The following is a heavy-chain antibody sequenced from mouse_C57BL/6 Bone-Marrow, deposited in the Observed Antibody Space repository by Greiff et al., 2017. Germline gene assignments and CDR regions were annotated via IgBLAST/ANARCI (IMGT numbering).Heavy chain of an antibody. V-gene: IGHV14-2*01. Sequence: VQLQQSGAELVKPGASVKLSCTASGFNIKDYYIHWVKQRTEQGLVWIGRIDPEDGETKYAPKFQDKATITADTSSNTAYLQLSSLTSEDTAVYYCTRSLIYYGTNFWGQGTTLTVSS. CDR2: IDPEDGET. CDR1: GFNIKDYY. CDR3: TRSLIYYGTNF. J-gene: IGHJ2*01. D-gene: IGHD1-1*01.